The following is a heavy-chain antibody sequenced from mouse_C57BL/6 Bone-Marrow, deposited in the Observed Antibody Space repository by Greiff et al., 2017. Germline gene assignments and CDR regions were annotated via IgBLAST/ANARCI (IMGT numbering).Heavy chain of an antibody. CDR1: GFTFSDFY. J-gene: IGHJ2*01. CDR3: ARDATTVAIDY. Sequence: EVKLMESGGGLVQSGRSLRLSCATSGFTFSDFYMEWVRQAPGKGLEWIAASRNKANDYTTAYSASVKGRFIVSRDTSQSILYLQMNALRAEDTASYYCARDATTVAIDYWGQGTTLTVSS. D-gene: IGHD1-1*01. V-gene: IGHV7-1*01. CDR2: SRNKANDYTT.